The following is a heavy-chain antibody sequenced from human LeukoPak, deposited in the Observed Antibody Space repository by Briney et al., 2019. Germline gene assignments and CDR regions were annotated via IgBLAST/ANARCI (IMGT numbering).Heavy chain of an antibody. V-gene: IGHV3-30*18. J-gene: IGHJ6*03. CDR2: ISYDGSNK. D-gene: IGHD2-2*01. CDR3: AKDGVVVVPAATLGYYYYYMDV. CDR1: GFTFSSYG. Sequence: PGGSLRLSCAASGFTFSSYGMHWVRQAPGKGLEWVAVISYDGSNKYYADSVKGRFTISRDNSKNTLYLQMNSLRAEDTAVYYCAKDGVVVVPAATLGYYYYYMDVWGKGTTVTVSS.